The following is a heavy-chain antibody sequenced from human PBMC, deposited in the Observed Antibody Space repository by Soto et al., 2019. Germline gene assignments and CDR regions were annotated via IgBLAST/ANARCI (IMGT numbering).Heavy chain of an antibody. CDR2: ISYSGTT. Sequence: SETLSLTCTVSCDSIRSNNNYWSWIRQPPGEGLEWIGFISYSGTTSYSPSLKSRVAISLDTSKNQFSLSLSSVTAADTAVYYCARGRGYSYGLDPWGQGTLVTDS. V-gene: IGHV4-30-4*01. J-gene: IGHJ5*02. D-gene: IGHD5-18*01. CDR3: ARGRGYSYGLDP. CDR1: CDSIRSNNNY.